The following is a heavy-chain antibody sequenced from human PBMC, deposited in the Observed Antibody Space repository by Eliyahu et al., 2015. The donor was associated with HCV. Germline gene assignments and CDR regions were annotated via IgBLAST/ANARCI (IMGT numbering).Heavy chain of an antibody. CDR3: ARGGFLEWLLYDY. CDR1: GFXXXSYS. Sequence: EVQLVESGGGLVKPGGSLXLXCAASGFXXXSYSMNWVRQAPGKGLEWVSSISSSSSYIYYADSVKGRFTISRDNAKNSLYLQMNSLRAEDTAVYYCARGGFLEWLLYDYWGQGTLVTVSS. D-gene: IGHD3-3*01. J-gene: IGHJ4*02. V-gene: IGHV3-21*01. CDR2: ISSSSSYI.